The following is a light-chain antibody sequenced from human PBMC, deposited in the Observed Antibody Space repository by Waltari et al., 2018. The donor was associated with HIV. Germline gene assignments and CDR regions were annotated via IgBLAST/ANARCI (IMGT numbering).Light chain of an antibody. J-gene: IGLJ2*01. Sequence: QAVVTQEPSLTVSPGGTVTLPCGSSTGAVTSGNYPYWFQQKPGQAPKTLIYDTNKKQSSTPARFSGAIHVGKAAPTLSGAQAEDEAEYYCLLAFSGVEEGFGVGTKLTVL. CDR3: LLAFSGVEEG. V-gene: IGLV7-46*01. CDR2: DTN. CDR1: TGAVTSGNY.